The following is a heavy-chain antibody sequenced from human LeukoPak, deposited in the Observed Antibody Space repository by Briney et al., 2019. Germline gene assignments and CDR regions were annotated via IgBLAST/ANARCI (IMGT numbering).Heavy chain of an antibody. V-gene: IGHV1-3*01. CDR2: INAGNGNT. D-gene: IGHD6-19*01. J-gene: IGHJ5*02. CDR3: ARGPRYFFIAVAGTMGFDP. Sequence: ASVKVSCKAFGYTFTSYAMHWVRQAPGQRLEWMGWINAGNGNTKYSQKFQGRVTITRDTSASTAYMELSSLRSEDTAVYYCARGPRYFFIAVAGTMGFDPWGQGTLVTVSS. CDR1: GYTFTSYA.